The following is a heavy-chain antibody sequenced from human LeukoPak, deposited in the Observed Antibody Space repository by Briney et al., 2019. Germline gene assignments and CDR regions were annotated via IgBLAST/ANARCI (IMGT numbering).Heavy chain of an antibody. V-gene: IGHV3-11*03. CDR3: ARTPYYYDSTGFYLSDYYFDY. Sequence: PGGSLRLSCAASGFTFSDYYMSWIRQAPGKGLEWVSYISTTSSYTNYADSVKDRFTISRDNARNSLYLQMNSLRAEDTAVYYCARTPYYYDSTGFYLSDYYFDYWRQGTLVTVSS. J-gene: IGHJ4*02. CDR1: GFTFSDYY. CDR2: ISTTSSYT. D-gene: IGHD3-22*01.